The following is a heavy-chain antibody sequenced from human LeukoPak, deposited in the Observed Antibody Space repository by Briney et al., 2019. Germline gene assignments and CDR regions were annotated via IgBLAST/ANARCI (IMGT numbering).Heavy chain of an antibody. CDR2: IYYSGST. D-gene: IGHD3-10*01. J-gene: IGHJ5*02. Sequence: SETLSLTCTVSGGSISSGGYSWSWIRQHPGKGLEWIGYIYYSGSTYYNPSLKSRVTISVDTSKNQFSLKLSSVTAADTAVYYCAREKGYYYGSGRWDWFDPWGQGTLVTVSS. V-gene: IGHV4-31*03. CDR1: GGSISSGGYS. CDR3: AREKGYYYGSGRWDWFDP.